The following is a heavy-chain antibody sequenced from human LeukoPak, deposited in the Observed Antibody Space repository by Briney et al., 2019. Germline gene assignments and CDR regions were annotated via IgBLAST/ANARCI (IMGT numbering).Heavy chain of an antibody. V-gene: IGHV3-11*01. CDR3: AKEKKGPMVRGVITH. D-gene: IGHD3-10*01. CDR2: ISSSGSTI. J-gene: IGHJ4*02. Sequence: PGGSLRLSCAASGFTFSDYYMSWIRQAPGKGLEWVSYISSSGSTIYYADSVKGRFTISRDNAKNSLYLQMNSLRAEDTALYYCAKEKKGPMVRGVITHWGQGTLVTVSS. CDR1: GFTFSDYY.